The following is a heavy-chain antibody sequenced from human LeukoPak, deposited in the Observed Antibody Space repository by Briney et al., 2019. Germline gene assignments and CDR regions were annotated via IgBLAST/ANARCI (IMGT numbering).Heavy chain of an antibody. CDR2: ISYDGSNK. D-gene: IGHD2-2*01. CDR3: AKGPDIVVVPAALKVDWFDP. J-gene: IGHJ5*02. CDR1: GFTFSSYG. Sequence: PGGSLRLSCAASGFTFSSYGMHWVRQAPGKGLEWVAVISYDGSNKYYADSVKGRFTISRDKSKNTLYLQMNSLRAEDTAVYYCAKGPDIVVVPAALKVDWFDPWGQGTLVTVSS. V-gene: IGHV3-30*18.